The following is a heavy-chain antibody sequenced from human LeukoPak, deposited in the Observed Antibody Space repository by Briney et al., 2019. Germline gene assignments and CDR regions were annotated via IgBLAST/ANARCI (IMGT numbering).Heavy chain of an antibody. CDR1: GFTFSGSA. D-gene: IGHD3-3*01. V-gene: IGHV3-73*01. Sequence: SGGSLRLSCAASGFTFSGSAMHWVRQASGKGLEWVGRIRSKANSYATAYAASVKGRFTISRDDSKKTAYLKMNSLKTEDTAVYYCTRPASRSGYYYYYMDVWGKGTTVTVSS. CDR3: TRPASRSGYYYYYMDV. J-gene: IGHJ6*03. CDR2: IRSKANSYAT.